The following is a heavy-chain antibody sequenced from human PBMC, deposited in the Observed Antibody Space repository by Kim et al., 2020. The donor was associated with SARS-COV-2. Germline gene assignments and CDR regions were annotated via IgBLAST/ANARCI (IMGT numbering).Heavy chain of an antibody. Sequence: SETLSLTCTVSGGSISSGGYYWSWIRQHPGKGLEWIGYIYYSGSTYYNPSLKSRVTISVDTSKNQFSLKLSSVTAADTAVYYCARDSPPFRGAGKAFDIWGQGTMVTVSS. V-gene: IGHV4-31*03. CDR3: ARDSPPFRGAGKAFDI. J-gene: IGHJ3*02. D-gene: IGHD4-17*01. CDR2: IYYSGST. CDR1: GGSISSGGYY.